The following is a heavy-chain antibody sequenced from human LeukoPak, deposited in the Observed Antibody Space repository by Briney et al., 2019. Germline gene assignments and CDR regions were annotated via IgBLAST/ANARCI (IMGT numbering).Heavy chain of an antibody. D-gene: IGHD1-26*01. V-gene: IGHV3-21*01. CDR2: ISSSSSYI. CDR1: GFTFSSYS. J-gene: IGHJ4*02. Sequence: SGGSLRLSCAASGFTFSSYSMNWVRQAPGKGLEWVSSISSSSSYIYYADSVKGRFTISRDNAKNSLYLQMNSLRAEDTAVYYCARDRVGATRVMDDWGQGTLVTVSS. CDR3: ARDRVGATRVMDD.